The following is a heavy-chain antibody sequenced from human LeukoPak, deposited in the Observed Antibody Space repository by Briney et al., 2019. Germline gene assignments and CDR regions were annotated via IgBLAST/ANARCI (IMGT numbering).Heavy chain of an antibody. D-gene: IGHD3-3*01. Sequence: ASVKVSCKASGYTFTSYGISWVRQAPGQGLEWVGWISAYNGNTNYAQKLQGRVTMTTDTSTSTAYMELRSLRSDDTAVYYCARDYDFWSGYYTGDYWGQGTLVTVSS. V-gene: IGHV1-18*01. CDR2: ISAYNGNT. J-gene: IGHJ4*02. CDR1: GYTFTSYG. CDR3: ARDYDFWSGYYTGDY.